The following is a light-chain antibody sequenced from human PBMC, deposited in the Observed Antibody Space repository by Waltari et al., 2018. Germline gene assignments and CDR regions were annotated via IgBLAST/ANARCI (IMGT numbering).Light chain of an antibody. CDR3: CSYAGSFTLV. J-gene: IGLJ2*01. V-gene: IGLV2-23*01. CDR1: RSDVGSYNL. Sequence: QSALTQPASVSGYPGQSITIPCTGTRSDVGSYNLVSWYQEHPGKAPKLMIYEDSKRPSGVSNRFSGSKSGNTASLTISGLQAEDEADYYCCSYAGSFTLVFGGGTKLTVL. CDR2: EDS.